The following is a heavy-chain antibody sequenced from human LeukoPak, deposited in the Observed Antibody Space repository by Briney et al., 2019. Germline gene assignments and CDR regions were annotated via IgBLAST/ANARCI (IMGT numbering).Heavy chain of an antibody. CDR3: ARNFAS. CDR1: GFTFSGST. CDR2: ISTRSSTI. J-gene: IGHJ5*01. V-gene: IGHV3-48*02. Sequence: PGGSLRLSCAASGFTFSGSTMNWVRQAPGKGLEWLSYISTRSSTIYYADSVKGRFTISRDDAKNSLYLQMNSLRDEDTAVYYCARNFASWGQGTPVTVSS.